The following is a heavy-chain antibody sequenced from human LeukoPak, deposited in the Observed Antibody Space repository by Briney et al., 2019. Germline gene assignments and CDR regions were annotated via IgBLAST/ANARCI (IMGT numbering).Heavy chain of an antibody. CDR1: GFTLSSYW. J-gene: IGHJ6*03. CDR2: IKQDGSEK. Sequence: GGSLRLSCAASGFTLSSYWMSWVRQAPGKGLEWVANIKQDGSEKYYVDSVKGRFTISRDNAKNSLYLQMSSLRAEDTAVYYCAREGSDWNYYYYMDVWGKGTTVTISS. CDR3: AREGSDWNYYYYMDV. D-gene: IGHD6-19*01. V-gene: IGHV3-7*01.